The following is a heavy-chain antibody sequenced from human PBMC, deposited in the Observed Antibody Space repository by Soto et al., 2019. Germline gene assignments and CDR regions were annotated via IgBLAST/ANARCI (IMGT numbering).Heavy chain of an antibody. Sequence: QVQLVESGGGVVQPGRSLRLSCAASGFTFSRYGMHWVRQAPGKGLEWVAFVWFDGSNKYYADSVKRRLTISRDNSKNTLYLQMNSLRVEDTAVYYCARNGVTTISYYGMDVWGQGTTVTVSS. CDR1: GFTFSRYG. CDR2: VWFDGSNK. D-gene: IGHD5-12*01. J-gene: IGHJ6*02. CDR3: ARNGVTTISYYGMDV. V-gene: IGHV3-33*01.